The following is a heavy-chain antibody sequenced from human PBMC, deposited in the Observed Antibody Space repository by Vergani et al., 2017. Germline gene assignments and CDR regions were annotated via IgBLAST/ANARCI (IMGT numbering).Heavy chain of an antibody. CDR1: GFTFDDYA. D-gene: IGHD3-10*01. CDR2: ISWNSGSI. Sequence: EVQLVESGGGLVQPGRSLRLSCAASGFTFDDYAMHWVRQAPGKGLEWVSGISWNSGSIGYADSVKGRFTISSDNAKNSLYLQMNSLRAEDTALYYCAKEANGGFGESYYYYGMDVWGQGTTVTVSS. CDR3: AKEANGGFGESYYYYGMDV. V-gene: IGHV3-9*01. J-gene: IGHJ6*02.